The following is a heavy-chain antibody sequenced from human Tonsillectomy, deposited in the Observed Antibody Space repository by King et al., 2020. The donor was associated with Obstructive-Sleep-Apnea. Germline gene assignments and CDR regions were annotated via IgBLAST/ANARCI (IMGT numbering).Heavy chain of an antibody. V-gene: IGHV3-7*01. CDR2: IKQEGGEK. CDR3: ARAWNYAMDV. Sequence: MQLVQSGGGLVQPGGSLRLSCAASGFTFSSYWMRWVRQAPGKGLEWVANIKQEGGEKYYVDSVKGRFTISRDNAKTSLFLQMHSLRVDDTAVYYCARAWNYAMDVWGQGTTVTVSS. CDR1: GFTFSSYW. J-gene: IGHJ6*02. D-gene: IGHD3-3*01.